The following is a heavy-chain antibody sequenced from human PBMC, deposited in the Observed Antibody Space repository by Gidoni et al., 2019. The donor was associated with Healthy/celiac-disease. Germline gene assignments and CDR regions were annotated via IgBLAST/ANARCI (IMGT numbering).Heavy chain of an antibody. J-gene: IGHJ4*02. CDR1: GGSISSGGYY. CDR3: ARGGSEYSSSYGFDY. CDR2: IYYSGGT. Sequence: QVQLQESGPGLVKPSQTLSLTCTVSGGSISSGGYYWSWIRQHPGKGLEWIGYIYYSGGTYYNPSLKSRVTISVDTSKNQFSLKLSSVTAADTAVYYCARGGSEYSSSYGFDYWGQGTLVTVSS. V-gene: IGHV4-31*03. D-gene: IGHD6-6*01.